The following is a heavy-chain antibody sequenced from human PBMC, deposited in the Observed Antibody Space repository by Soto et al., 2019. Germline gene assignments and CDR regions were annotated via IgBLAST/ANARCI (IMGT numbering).Heavy chain of an antibody. D-gene: IGHD3-16*01. Sequence: APVKVSWKSSCFPFTHHGITLVLQAPGQGLEWMGWISPFNGNTNYGQTLQGRVTLTTETSTSTVYMELRSLRSDDTAVYYCARDQSFDRTYYYGIDVWGQGTTVTVSS. V-gene: IGHV1-18*01. CDR2: ISPFNGNT. J-gene: IGHJ6*02. CDR1: CFPFTHHG. CDR3: ARDQSFDRTYYYGIDV.